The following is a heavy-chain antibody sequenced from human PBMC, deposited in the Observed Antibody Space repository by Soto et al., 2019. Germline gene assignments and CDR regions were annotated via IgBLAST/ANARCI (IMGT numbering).Heavy chain of an antibody. Sequence: PGESLKISCKGSGYSFTSYWIGWVRQMPGKGLEWMGIIYPGDSDTRYSPSFQVQVTISADKSISTAYLQWSSLKASDTAMYYCARHCRSSWSYYYYGMDVWGQGTTVTVSS. CDR2: IYPGDSDT. CDR3: ARHCRSSWSYYYYGMDV. CDR1: GYSFTSYW. J-gene: IGHJ6*02. V-gene: IGHV5-51*01. D-gene: IGHD6-13*01.